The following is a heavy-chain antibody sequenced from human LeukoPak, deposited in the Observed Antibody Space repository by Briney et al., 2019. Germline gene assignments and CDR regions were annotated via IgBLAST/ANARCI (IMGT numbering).Heavy chain of an antibody. D-gene: IGHD2-2*01. CDR3: ARYCSSTSCRIDDFDF. V-gene: IGHV4-59*11. CDR1: GGSISSHY. Sequence: SETLSLTCTVSGGSISSHYWSWIRQPPGKGLEWIGYIYYSGSTNYNPSLKSRVTISVDTSKNQFSLKLSSVTAADTAVYYCARYCSSTSCRIDDFDFWGQGTMVTVSS. CDR2: IYYSGST. J-gene: IGHJ3*01.